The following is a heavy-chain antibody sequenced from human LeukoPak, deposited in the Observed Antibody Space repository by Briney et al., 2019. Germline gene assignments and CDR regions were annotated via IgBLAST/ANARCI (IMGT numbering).Heavy chain of an antibody. CDR3: ARGRAIVVVPAAINY. D-gene: IGHD2-2*01. V-gene: IGHV3-30*01. J-gene: IGHJ4*02. CDR1: GFTFSSYA. CDR2: ISYDGSNK. Sequence: GGSLRLSCAASGFTFSSYATHWVRQAPGKGLEWVAVISYDGSNKYYADSVKGRFTISRDNSKNTLYLQMNSLRAEDTAVYYCARGRAIVVVPAAINYWGQGTLVTVSS.